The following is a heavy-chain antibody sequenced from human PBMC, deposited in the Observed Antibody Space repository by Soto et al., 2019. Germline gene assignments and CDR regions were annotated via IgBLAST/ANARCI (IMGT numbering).Heavy chain of an antibody. CDR2: ISSSSSYI. Sequence: EVQLVESGGGLVKPGGSLRLSCAASGFTFSSYSMNWVRQAPGKGLEWVSSISSSSSYIYYADSVKGRFTISRDNAKNSLYLQMNSLRAEDTAVYYCARDNSDGYNYNYYYGMDVWGQGTTVTVSS. D-gene: IGHD5-12*01. J-gene: IGHJ6*02. CDR1: GFTFSSYS. V-gene: IGHV3-21*01. CDR3: ARDNSDGYNYNYYYGMDV.